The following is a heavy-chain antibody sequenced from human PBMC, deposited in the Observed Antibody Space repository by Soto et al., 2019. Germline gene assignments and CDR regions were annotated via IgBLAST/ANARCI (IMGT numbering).Heavy chain of an antibody. CDR2: SYYSGTT. V-gene: IGHV4-39*01. Sequence: PSETLSLTCTASGASISVHSYYWTWIRQPPGKGLEWIGSSYYSGTTYFNPSLKSRATISVDTSKNQFSLRLTSATAADTGIYYCTRRYNWNDNCLDPWGGRALVTVSS. CDR3: TRRYNWNDNCLDP. D-gene: IGHD1-20*01. J-gene: IGHJ5*02. CDR1: GASISVHSYY.